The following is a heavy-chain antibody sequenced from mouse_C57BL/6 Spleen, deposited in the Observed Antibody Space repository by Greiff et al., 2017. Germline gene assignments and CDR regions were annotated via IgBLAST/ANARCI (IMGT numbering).Heavy chain of an antibody. CDR1: GFTFSSYG. Sequence: EVQLVESVGDLVKPGGSLKLSCAASGFTFSSYGMSWVRQTPDKRLEWVATISSGGIFTYYPDIVKGRFTISRDNAKNTLYLQMSSLKSEDTAMYYCARHEGQFITTVVAPFDYWGQGTTLTVSS. J-gene: IGHJ2*01. CDR3: ARHEGQFITTVVAPFDY. CDR2: ISSGGIFT. V-gene: IGHV5-6*01. D-gene: IGHD1-1*01.